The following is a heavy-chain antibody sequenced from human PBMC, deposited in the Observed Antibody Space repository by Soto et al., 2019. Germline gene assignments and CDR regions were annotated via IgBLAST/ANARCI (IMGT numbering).Heavy chain of an antibody. J-gene: IGHJ4*02. D-gene: IGHD1-26*01. CDR2: MPYDGSNK. CDR1: GFTCSRYD. Sequence: QVELVESGGGVVQSGRSLRLSCAASGFTCSRYDMHWVRQAPGKGLQWVAVMPYDGSNKYYADSVKGRFTISRDNSKNTLYLQMNSLRPEDTAVYYCAKNSDYSGFDYWGQGTLVTVSS. V-gene: IGHV3-30*18. CDR3: AKNSDYSGFDY.